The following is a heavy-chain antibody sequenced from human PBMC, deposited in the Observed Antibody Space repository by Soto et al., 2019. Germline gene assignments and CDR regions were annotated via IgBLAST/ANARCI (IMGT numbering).Heavy chain of an antibody. V-gene: IGHV1-8*01. CDR1: GYTFTSYD. J-gene: IGHJ5*02. Sequence: ASVKVSCKASGYTFTSYDINWVRQATGQGLEWMGWMNPNSGNTGYAQKFQGRVTMTRNTSISTAYMELSSLRSEDTAVYYCGRGSFLAVAGLRNWFDPWGQGTLVTVSS. CDR3: GRGSFLAVAGLRNWFDP. D-gene: IGHD6-19*01. CDR2: MNPNSGNT.